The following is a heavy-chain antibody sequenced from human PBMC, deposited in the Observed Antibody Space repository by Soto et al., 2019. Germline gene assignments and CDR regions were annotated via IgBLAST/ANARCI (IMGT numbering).Heavy chain of an antibody. J-gene: IGHJ4*02. D-gene: IGHD3-16*01. Sequence: EGSLILSWAASGFTFSTYSMSWVRQAPGKGLEWVSGISGSGGTTYYADSVKGRFTISRDNSKNTLYLQMNSLRAEDTAVYYCAKDRRGAAATYYFASWGQGTLVTVSS. CDR3: AKDRRGAAATYYFAS. CDR1: GFTFSTYS. V-gene: IGHV3-23*01. CDR2: ISGSGGTT.